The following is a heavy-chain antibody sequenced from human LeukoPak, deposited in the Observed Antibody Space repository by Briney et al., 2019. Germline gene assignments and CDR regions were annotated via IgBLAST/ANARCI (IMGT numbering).Heavy chain of an antibody. CDR2: ISSSSSYI. D-gene: IGHD2-21*02. V-gene: IGHV3-21*01. J-gene: IGHJ2*01. CDR3: ARVGYCGDDCVSWYFDL. Sequence: GGSLRLSCAASGFTFSSYSMNWVRQAPGKGLEWVSSISSSSSYIYNADSVKGRFTISRDNAKNSLYLQMNSLRAEDTAVYYCARVGYCGDDCVSWYFDLWGRGTLVTVSS. CDR1: GFTFSSYS.